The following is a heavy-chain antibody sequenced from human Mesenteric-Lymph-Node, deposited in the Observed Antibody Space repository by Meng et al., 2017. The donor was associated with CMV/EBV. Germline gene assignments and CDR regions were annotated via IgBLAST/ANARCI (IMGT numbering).Heavy chain of an antibody. J-gene: IGHJ4*02. D-gene: IGHD2/OR15-2a*01. CDR1: VVSVTSGAYH. Sequence: QVQRQESGPGLGKPSETLSLTCIVPVVSVTSGAYHWSWIRQSPGKGLEWIGYIYGTGITIYNPSLKSRVTILLETSKNQFSLKLNSVTTADTAVYYCAKSRSSTPGIVDDWGQGTLVTVSS. CDR2: IYGTGIT. V-gene: IGHV4-61*08. CDR3: AKSRSSTPGIVDD.